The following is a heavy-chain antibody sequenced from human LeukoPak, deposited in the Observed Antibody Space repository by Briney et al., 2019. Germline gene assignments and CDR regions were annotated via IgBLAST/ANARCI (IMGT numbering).Heavy chain of an antibody. V-gene: IGHV4-59*12. Sequence: MASETLSLTCTVSGGSISSYYWSWIRQPPGKGLEWIREIYHSGSTNYNPSLKSRVTISVDKSKNQFSLKLSSVTAADTAVYYCASRSSGWYFDYWGQGTLVTVSS. D-gene: IGHD6-19*01. CDR3: ASRSSGWYFDY. CDR1: GGSISSYY. J-gene: IGHJ4*02. CDR2: IYHSGST.